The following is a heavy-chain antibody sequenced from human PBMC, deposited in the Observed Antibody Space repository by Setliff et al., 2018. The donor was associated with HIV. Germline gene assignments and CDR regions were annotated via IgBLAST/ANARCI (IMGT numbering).Heavy chain of an antibody. V-gene: IGHV4-34*01. Sequence: KPSETLSLTCAVYGGSFSGYYWTWIRQPPGRGLEWIGEIIHSGGTNYNRSLKSRVTISVDTSKTQFSLNLSSVTAADTAVYYCARGGLGVVGAIDYWSQGTLVTVSS. J-gene: IGHJ4*02. CDR2: IIHSGGT. D-gene: IGHD2-15*01. CDR3: ARGGLGVVGAIDY. CDR1: GGSFSGYY.